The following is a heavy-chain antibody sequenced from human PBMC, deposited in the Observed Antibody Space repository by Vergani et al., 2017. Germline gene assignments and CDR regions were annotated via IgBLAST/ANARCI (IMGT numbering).Heavy chain of an antibody. Sequence: EVQLLESGGGLVQPGGSLRLSCAASGFTFSSYAMSWVRQAPGKGLEWVSSISGSGGSTHSADSGKGRFTISRDNSKNTLYLRVNSLRAEDTAVYYCAKDFSNILTGYYNAFDIWGQGTMVTVSS. D-gene: IGHD3-9*01. CDR2: ISGSGGST. V-gene: IGHV3-23*01. CDR1: GFTFSSYA. CDR3: AKDFSNILTGYYNAFDI. J-gene: IGHJ3*02.